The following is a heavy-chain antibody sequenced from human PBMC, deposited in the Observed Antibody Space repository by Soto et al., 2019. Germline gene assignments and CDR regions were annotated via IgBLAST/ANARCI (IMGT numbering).Heavy chain of an antibody. D-gene: IGHD3-10*01. CDR1: GDTFTNFG. CDR2: IATYNSNK. Sequence: HLVQSGPEVKKPGASVTVSCKTSGDTFTNFGLSWVRQAPGQCLEWMGWIATYNSNKNYAQKFQGRLTLTTDTSTSAGYMELKSLEYDDTAVYYCARVLRGVVNWFAPWGQGTLVTVSS. V-gene: IGHV1-18*01. J-gene: IGHJ5*02. CDR3: ARVLRGVVNWFAP.